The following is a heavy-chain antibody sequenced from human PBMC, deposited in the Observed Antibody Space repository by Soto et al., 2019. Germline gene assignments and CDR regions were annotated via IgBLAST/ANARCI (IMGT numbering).Heavy chain of an antibody. J-gene: IGHJ6*02. CDR1: GFTFSTYW. V-gene: IGHV3-74*03. Sequence: EVQLVESGGGLVQPGGSLRLSCAASGFTFSTYWMHWVRQAPGKGLVWVSRINSDGSTTKYADSVKGRFTISRDNAKNTLYLQMNSLRAEDTVVYYWARVAYYGMGVWGQGTTVTVSS. CDR3: ARVAYYGMGV. CDR2: INSDGSTT.